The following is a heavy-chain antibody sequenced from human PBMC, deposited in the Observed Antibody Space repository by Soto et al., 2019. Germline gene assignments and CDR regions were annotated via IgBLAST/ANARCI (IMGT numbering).Heavy chain of an antibody. CDR1: GGSFSGYY. V-gene: IGHV4-34*12. D-gene: IGHD3-10*01. CDR3: ARVWFHNWYDP. Sequence: SETLSLTCAVYGGSFSGYYWSWIRQPPGKGLEWIGEIIHSGSTNYNPSLKSRVTISVDTSKNQFSLKLSSVTAADTAFYYCARVWFHNWYDPWGRGTLVTVSS. CDR2: IIHSGST. J-gene: IGHJ5*02.